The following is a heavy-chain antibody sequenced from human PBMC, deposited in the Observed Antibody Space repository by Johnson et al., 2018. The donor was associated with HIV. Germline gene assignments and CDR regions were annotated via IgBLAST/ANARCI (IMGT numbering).Heavy chain of an antibody. CDR1: GFTFSSYG. J-gene: IGHJ3*02. D-gene: IGHD6-6*01. CDR2: IWYDGSNK. Sequence: QVQLVESGGGVVQPGRSLRLSCAASGFTFSSYGMHWVRQAPGKGLEWVAVIWYDGSNKYYADSVKGRFTISRDNSKNTLYLKMNSLRAEDTAVYYCAKDRGAARAFDAFDIWGQGTMVTVSS. CDR3: AKDRGAARAFDAFDI. V-gene: IGHV3-33*06.